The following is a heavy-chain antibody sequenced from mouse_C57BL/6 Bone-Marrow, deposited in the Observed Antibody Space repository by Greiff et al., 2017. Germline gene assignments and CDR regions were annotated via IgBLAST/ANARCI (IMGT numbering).Heavy chain of an antibody. CDR3: ARILLINTVVGYWYFDV. CDR2: ILPGSGST. D-gene: IGHD1-1*01. J-gene: IGHJ1*03. CDR1: GYTFSGYW. V-gene: IGHV1-9*01. Sequence: QVQLQQSGAELMKPGASVKLSCKATGYTFSGYWIAWVKQRPGHGLEWIGEILPGSGSTNYNEKFKGKATFTADTSSNTAYMQLSSLTTEDAAIYYCARILLINTVVGYWYFDVWGTGTTVTVSS.